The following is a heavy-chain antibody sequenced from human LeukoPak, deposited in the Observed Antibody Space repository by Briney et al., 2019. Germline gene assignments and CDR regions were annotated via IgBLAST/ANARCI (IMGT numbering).Heavy chain of an antibody. J-gene: IGHJ4*02. CDR2: IYTSGST. CDR1: GGSISSSSYY. CDR3: ARVSLVRGAPDYYFDY. D-gene: IGHD3-10*01. Sequence: SETLSLTCTVSGGSISSSSYYWSWIRQPAGKGLEWIGRIYTSGSTNYNPSLKSRVTMSVDTSKNQFSLKLSSVTAADTAVYYCARVSLVRGAPDYYFDYWGQGTLVTVSS. V-gene: IGHV4-61*02.